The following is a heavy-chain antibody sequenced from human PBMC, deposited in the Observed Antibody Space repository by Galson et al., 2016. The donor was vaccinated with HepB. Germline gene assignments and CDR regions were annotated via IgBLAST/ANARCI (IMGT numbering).Heavy chain of an antibody. J-gene: IGHJ4*02. CDR1: GYTFSGFY. CDR3: AREAKPYGDIDS. CDR2: INPNSGVT. Sequence: SVKVSCKASGYTFSGFYIHWVRQAPGQGLEWMGWINPNSGVTTYAQKFQGRVTMTRDTSISTVYMELSSLRSDDTAMYYCAREAKPYGDIDSWGQGTLFTVSS. V-gene: IGHV1-2*02. D-gene: IGHD4-17*01.